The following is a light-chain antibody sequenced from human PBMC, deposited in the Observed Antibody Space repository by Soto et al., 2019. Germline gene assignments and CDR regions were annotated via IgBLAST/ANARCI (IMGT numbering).Light chain of an antibody. CDR3: SSYRSSIIPVV. CDR2: EVN. Sequence: QSALTQPPSASGSPGQSVAISCTGTSSDVGGYNYVSWYQQHPGKAPKLMIYEVNKRPSGVPDRFSGSKSGNTASLTVSGLQAEDEADYYCSSYRSSIIPVVFGGGTKLTVL. CDR1: SSDVGGYNY. J-gene: IGLJ2*01. V-gene: IGLV2-8*01.